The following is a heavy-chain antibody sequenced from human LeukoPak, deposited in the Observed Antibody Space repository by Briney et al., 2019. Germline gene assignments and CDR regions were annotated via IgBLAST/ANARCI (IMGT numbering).Heavy chain of an antibody. CDR3: ARVVCGGSCYFPYCYMDV. D-gene: IGHD2-15*01. J-gene: IGHJ6*03. V-gene: IGHV4-39*07. Sequence: SETLFLTCSVPGDSLSSSSYSWGWIRQPPGNGLERPERIYHSGCTYYYPYLNNRLTILVDPSQNRFSQKQSSVPAADLAVYYWARVVCGGSCYFPYCYMDVWGKETTVTVSS. CDR1: GDSLSSSSYS. CDR2: IYHSGCT.